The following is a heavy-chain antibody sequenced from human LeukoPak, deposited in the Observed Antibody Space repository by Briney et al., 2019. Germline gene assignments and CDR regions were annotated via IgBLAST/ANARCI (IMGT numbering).Heavy chain of an antibody. CDR2: IYTSGST. V-gene: IGHV4-4*07. Sequence: NPSETLSLTCTVSGGSISSYYWSWIRQPAGKGLEWIGRIYTSGSTNYNPSLKSRVTMSVDTSKNQFSLKLSSVTAADTAVYYCARDPVSAVADPRGQYYYHYYGMDVWGQGTTVTVSS. D-gene: IGHD6-19*01. CDR3: ARDPVSAVADPRGQYYYHYYGMDV. J-gene: IGHJ6*02. CDR1: GGSISSYY.